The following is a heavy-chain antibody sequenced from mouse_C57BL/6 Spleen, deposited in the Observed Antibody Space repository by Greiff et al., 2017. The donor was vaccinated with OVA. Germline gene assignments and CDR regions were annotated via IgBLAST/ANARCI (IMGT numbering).Heavy chain of an antibody. D-gene: IGHD1-1*01. J-gene: IGHJ2*01. CDR3: ARSYGSSYGFDY. CDR1: GFTFTDYY. Sequence: EVKVEESGGGLVQPGGSLSLSCAASGFTFTDYYMSWVRQPPGKALEWLGFIRNKANGYTTEYSASVKGRFTISRDNSQSILYLQMNALRAEDSATYYCARSYGSSYGFDYWGQGTTLTVSS. V-gene: IGHV7-3*01. CDR2: IRNKANGYTT.